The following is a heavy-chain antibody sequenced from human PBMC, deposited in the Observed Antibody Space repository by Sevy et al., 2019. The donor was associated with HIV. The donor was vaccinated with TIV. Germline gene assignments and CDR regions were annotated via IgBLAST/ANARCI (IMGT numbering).Heavy chain of an antibody. J-gene: IGHJ4*02. D-gene: IGHD6-13*01. CDR3: AKVLTFSSSWYGFDY. CDR1: GFTFDDYA. V-gene: IGHV3-9*01. Sequence: GGSLRLSCAASGFTFDDYAMHWVRQAPGKALEWVSGISWDSVSIGYADSVKGRFTISRDNAKNSLYLQMNSLRAEDTALYYCAKVLTFSSSWYGFDYWGQGTLVTVSS. CDR2: ISWDSVSI.